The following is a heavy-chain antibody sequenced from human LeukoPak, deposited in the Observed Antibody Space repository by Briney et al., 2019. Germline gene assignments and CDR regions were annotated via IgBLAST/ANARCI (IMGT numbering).Heavy chain of an antibody. CDR2: INPSGGST. Sequence: ASVKVSCKASGYTFTSYYMHWVRQAPGQGLEWMGIINPSGGSTSYAQKFQGRVTMTRDTSTSTVYMELSSLRSEDTAVYYCARLKPVLSVRGVPYYGMDVWGQGTTVTVSS. CDR1: GYTFTSYY. J-gene: IGHJ6*02. D-gene: IGHD3-10*01. CDR3: ARLKPVLSVRGVPYYGMDV. V-gene: IGHV1-46*01.